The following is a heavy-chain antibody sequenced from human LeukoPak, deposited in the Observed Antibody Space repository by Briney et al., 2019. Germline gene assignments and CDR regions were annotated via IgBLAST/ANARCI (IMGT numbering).Heavy chain of an antibody. CDR1: GFTFSSYS. J-gene: IGHJ4*02. CDR3: ARDRRSCNSTSCYPYYFDY. V-gene: IGHV3-21*01. CDR2: ISSSSSYI. D-gene: IGHD2-2*01. Sequence: KAGGSLRLSCAASGFTFSSYSMNWVRQAPGKGLEWVSSISSSSSYIYYADSVKGRFTISRDNAKNSLYLQMNSLRAEDTAVYYCARDRRSCNSTSCYPYYFDYWGQGTLVTVSS.